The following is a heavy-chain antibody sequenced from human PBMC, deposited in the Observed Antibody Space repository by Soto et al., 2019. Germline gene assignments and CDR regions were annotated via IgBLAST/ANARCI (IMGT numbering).Heavy chain of an antibody. J-gene: IGHJ4*02. CDR3: AKKVNSGPGSQYFDY. Sequence: CGSLRLSCAASGFTFSSYSVSWFRQAPGKGLEWVSGFRTGGDDGTTYYADSVKGRFTISRDNSKNTLFLQMNSLRAEDTAIYYCAKKVNSGPGSQYFDYWGQGTLVTVSS. D-gene: IGHD3-10*01. V-gene: IGHV3-23*01. CDR1: GFTFSSYS. CDR2: FRTGGDDGTT.